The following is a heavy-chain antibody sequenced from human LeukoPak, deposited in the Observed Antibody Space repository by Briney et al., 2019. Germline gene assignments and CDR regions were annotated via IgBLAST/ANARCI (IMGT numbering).Heavy chain of an antibody. Sequence: GGSLRLSCAASGFIFSGYGMSWVRQAPGKGLEGVAVVSFDGSNKYYADSVKGRFTISRDNSKNTVYLQMNSLRAEDTAVYYCAKVRAPITVTEGMDVWGQGTTVTVSS. J-gene: IGHJ6*02. CDR2: VSFDGSNK. D-gene: IGHD4-17*01. CDR3: AKVRAPITVTEGMDV. CDR1: GFIFSGYG. V-gene: IGHV3-30*18.